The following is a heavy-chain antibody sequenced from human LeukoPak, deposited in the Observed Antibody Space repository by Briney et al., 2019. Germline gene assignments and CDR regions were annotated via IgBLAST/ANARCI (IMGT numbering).Heavy chain of an antibody. CDR2: IYYSGST. D-gene: IGHD6-6*01. CDR3: ARGVGRRYYYYYMDV. Sequence: SETLSLTSTVSGGSISSYYWSWIRQPPGKGLEWIGYIYYSGSTNYNPSLKSRVTISVDTSKNQFSLKLSSVTAADTAVYYCARGVGRRYYYYYMDVWGKGTTVTISS. V-gene: IGHV4-59*01. CDR1: GGSISSYY. J-gene: IGHJ6*03.